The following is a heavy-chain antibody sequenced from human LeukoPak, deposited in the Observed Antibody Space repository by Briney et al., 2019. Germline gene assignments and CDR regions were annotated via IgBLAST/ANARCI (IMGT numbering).Heavy chain of an antibody. Sequence: GGSLRLSCVASGFTFSGYGMHWVRQAPGKGLEWLAYIRYDGTNEYYADSMRGRFTISRDNSKNTLYLQMNSLRAEDTAVYYCAKGLHISGLGVPYWGQGTLVTVSS. J-gene: IGHJ4*02. CDR2: IRYDGTNE. D-gene: IGHD3-22*01. V-gene: IGHV3-30*02. CDR1: GFTFSGYG. CDR3: AKGLHISGLGVPY.